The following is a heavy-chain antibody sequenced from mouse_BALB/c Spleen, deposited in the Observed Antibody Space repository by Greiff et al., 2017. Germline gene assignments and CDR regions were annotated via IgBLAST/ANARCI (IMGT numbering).Heavy chain of an antibody. D-gene: IGHD2-1*01. CDR2: INPYNGAT. Sequence: VQLKESGPELVKPGASVKISCKASGYSFTGYYMHWVKQSHVKSLEWIGRINPYNGATSYNQNFKDKASLTVDKSSSTAYMELHSLTSEDSAVYYCARGYGNYAMDYWGQGTSVTVSS. CDR3: ARGYGNYAMDY. CDR1: GYSFTGYY. V-gene: IGHV1-31*01. J-gene: IGHJ4*01.